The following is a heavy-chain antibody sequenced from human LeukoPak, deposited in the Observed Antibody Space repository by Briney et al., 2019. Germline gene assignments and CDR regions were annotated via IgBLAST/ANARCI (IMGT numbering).Heavy chain of an antibody. CDR2: IYTSGST. V-gene: IGHV4-4*07. CDR1: GGSISTYY. CDR3: ARATLHYDFWSGPPSYYFDY. Sequence: SETLSLTCTVSGGSISTYYWSWIRQAAGKGLEWIGRIYTSGSTNYNPSLKSRVTMSVDTSKNQVSLKLSSVTAADTAVYYCARATLHYDFWSGPPSYYFDYWGQGTLVTVSS. D-gene: IGHD3-3*01. J-gene: IGHJ4*02.